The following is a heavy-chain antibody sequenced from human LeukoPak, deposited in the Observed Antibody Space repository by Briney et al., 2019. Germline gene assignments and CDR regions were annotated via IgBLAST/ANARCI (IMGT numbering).Heavy chain of an antibody. D-gene: IGHD1-26*01. CDR3: ARTKNSGSYHGDAFDI. CDR2: IYTSGST. V-gene: IGHV4-4*07. J-gene: IGHJ3*02. Sequence: SETMSLTCTVSGGSISSYYWSWIRQPAGKGLEWIGSIYTSGSTNYNPSLKSRVTMSVDTSKNQFSLKLSSVTAADTAVYYCARTKNSGSYHGDAFDIWGQGTMVTVSS. CDR1: GGSISSYY.